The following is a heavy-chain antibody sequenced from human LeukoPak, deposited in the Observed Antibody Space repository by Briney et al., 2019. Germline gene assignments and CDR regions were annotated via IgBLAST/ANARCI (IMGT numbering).Heavy chain of an antibody. D-gene: IGHD3-3*01. CDR1: GVSISSYY. CDR3: ARSPTYYDFWSGYPYYYYYYYMDV. J-gene: IGHJ6*03. Sequence: SETLSLTCTVSGVSISSYYWSWIRQPAGKGLEWIGRIYTSGSTNYNPSLKSRVTISVDKSKNQFSLKLSSVTAADTAVYYCARSPTYYDFWSGYPYYYYYYYMDVWGKGTTVTVSS. CDR2: IYTSGST. V-gene: IGHV4-4*07.